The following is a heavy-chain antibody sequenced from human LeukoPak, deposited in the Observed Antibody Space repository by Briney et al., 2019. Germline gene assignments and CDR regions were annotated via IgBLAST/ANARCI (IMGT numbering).Heavy chain of an antibody. CDR3: ARNASPPSIAAGTNYYYYMDV. Sequence: SETLSLTCTVSGDSISSYYWSWIRQPPGKGLEWIGYIYYSGSTNYNPSLKSRVTISVDTSKNQFSLKLSSVTAADTAVYYCARNASPPSIAAGTNYYYYMDVWGKGTTVTISS. V-gene: IGHV4-59*12. CDR2: IYYSGST. CDR1: GDSISSYY. J-gene: IGHJ6*03. D-gene: IGHD6-13*01.